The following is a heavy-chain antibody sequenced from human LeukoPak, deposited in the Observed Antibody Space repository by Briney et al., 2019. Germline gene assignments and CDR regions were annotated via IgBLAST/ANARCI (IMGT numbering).Heavy chain of an antibody. D-gene: IGHD3-22*01. CDR3: ASSHALYDSSGYYGD. CDR1: GFTFSSYA. CDR2: ISYDGSNK. J-gene: IGHJ4*02. V-gene: IGHV3-30-3*01. Sequence: GGSLRLSCAASGFTFSSYAMHWVRQAPGKGLEWVAVISYDGSNKYYADSVKGRFTISRDNSKKTLYLQMNSLRAEDTAVYYCASSHALYDSSGYYGDWGQGTLVTVSP.